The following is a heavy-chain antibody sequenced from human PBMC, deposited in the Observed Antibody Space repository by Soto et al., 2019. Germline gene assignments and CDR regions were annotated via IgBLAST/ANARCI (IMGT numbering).Heavy chain of an antibody. J-gene: IGHJ6*02. CDR2: ISGSGGST. D-gene: IGHD5-18*01. CDR3: AKASYSYGFSGLAYYYGMDV. CDR1: WLNFVGLG. Sequence: AWGLLRDPCGAFWLNFVGLGVRRVLQDPGKGLEGVSAISGSGGSTYYADSVKGRFTISRDNSKNTLYLQMNSLRAEDTAVYYCAKASYSYGFSGLAYYYGMDVWGQGTTVTVSS. V-gene: IGHV3-23*01.